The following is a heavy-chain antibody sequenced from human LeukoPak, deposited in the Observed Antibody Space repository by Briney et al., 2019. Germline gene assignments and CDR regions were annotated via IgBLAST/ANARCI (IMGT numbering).Heavy chain of an antibody. CDR3: VRSDSSSSHTAFDI. J-gene: IGHJ3*02. D-gene: IGHD6-13*01. V-gene: IGHV4-4*07. Sequence: PSETLSLTCTVSGGSISSYYWSWIRRPAGKGLEWIGRIYSSGSTNHNPSLESRVTMSVDTSKNQFSLKLSSVTAADTAVYYCVRSDSSSSHTAFDIWGQGTMVTVSS. CDR2: IYSSGST. CDR1: GGSISSYY.